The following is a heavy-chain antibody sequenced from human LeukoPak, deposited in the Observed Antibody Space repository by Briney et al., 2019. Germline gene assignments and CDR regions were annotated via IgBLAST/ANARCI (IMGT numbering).Heavy chain of an antibody. CDR2: IGSGSDFT. CDR1: GFTFSSYA. D-gene: IGHD3-10*01. CDR3: AKADRGWGVITKD. V-gene: IGHV3-23*01. J-gene: IGHJ4*02. Sequence: GGSLRLSCTASGFTFSSYAMSWVRQAPGKGLEWVSAIGSGSDFTYYAEYAKGRFTISRDNSKKTLYLQMNSLRAEDTAVYYCAKADRGWGVITKDWGQGTLVTVSS.